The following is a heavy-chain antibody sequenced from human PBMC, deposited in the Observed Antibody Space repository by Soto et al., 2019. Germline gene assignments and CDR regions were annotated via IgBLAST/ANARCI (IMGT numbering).Heavy chain of an antibody. CDR1: GGTFSSYA. CDR2: IIPIFGTA. J-gene: IGHJ5*02. V-gene: IGHV1-69*13. Sequence: SVKVSCKASGGTFSSYAISWVRQAPGQGLEWMGGIIPIFGTANYAQKFQGRVTITADESTSTAYMELSSLRSEDTAVYYCARDPSPYGGYSYGKNWFDPWGQGTLVTVSS. D-gene: IGHD5-18*01. CDR3: ARDPSPYGGYSYGKNWFDP.